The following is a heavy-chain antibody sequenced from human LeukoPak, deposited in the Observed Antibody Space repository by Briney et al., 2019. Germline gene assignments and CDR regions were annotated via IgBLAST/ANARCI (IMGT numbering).Heavy chain of an antibody. CDR2: IYYSGST. Sequence: PSETLSLTCTVSGGSISSYYWSWIRQPPGKGLEWIGYIYYSGSTNYNPSLKSRVTISVDTSKNQFSLKLSSVTAADTAAYCCARGNYDSSGFYYFDYWGQGTLVTVSS. V-gene: IGHV4-59*01. CDR3: ARGNYDSSGFYYFDY. J-gene: IGHJ4*02. D-gene: IGHD3-22*01. CDR1: GGSISSYY.